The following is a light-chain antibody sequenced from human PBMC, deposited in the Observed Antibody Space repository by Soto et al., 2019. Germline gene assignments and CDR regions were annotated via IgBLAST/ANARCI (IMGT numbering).Light chain of an antibody. CDR3: QSVDSSGTCLV. Sequence: SYELTQPPSVSVSPGQTARITCSGDALPKQYAYWYQQKPGQAPVLVIYKDSERPSGIPERFSGSSSGTTVTLTISGVQAEDEADYYCQSVDSSGTCLVFGTGTKLTVL. CDR1: ALPKQY. V-gene: IGLV3-25*03. J-gene: IGLJ1*01. CDR2: KDS.